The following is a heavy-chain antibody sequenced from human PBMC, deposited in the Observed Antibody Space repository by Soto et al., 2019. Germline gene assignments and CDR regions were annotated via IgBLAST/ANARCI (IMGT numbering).Heavy chain of an antibody. Sequence: ASVKVSCKASGYTFTSYYIHWVRQAPGQGLEWMGIINPSGGSTSYAQKFQGRVTMTRDTSTSTVYMGLSSLRSEDTAVYYCARGIAAAGTGGYMDVWGKGTTVTVSS. D-gene: IGHD6-13*01. CDR2: INPSGGST. CDR1: GYTFTSYY. CDR3: ARGIAAAGTGGYMDV. J-gene: IGHJ6*03. V-gene: IGHV1-46*03.